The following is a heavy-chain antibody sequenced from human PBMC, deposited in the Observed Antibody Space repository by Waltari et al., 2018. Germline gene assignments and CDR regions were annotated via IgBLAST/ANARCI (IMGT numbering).Heavy chain of an antibody. J-gene: IGHJ4*02. V-gene: IGHV3-7*04. CDR1: GFPFSTIW. D-gene: IGHD5-18*01. Sequence: EVQLVESGGGLVQPGGCLRLSCEASGFPFSTIWMTWIRQAPGKGLEWVANLKEDGSATYHADSVKGRFTISRDNAKNSLYLHMSSLRAEDTAVYYCARDSPGYGAYGYLGQGTLVTV. CDR2: LKEDGSAT. CDR3: ARDSPGYGAYGY.